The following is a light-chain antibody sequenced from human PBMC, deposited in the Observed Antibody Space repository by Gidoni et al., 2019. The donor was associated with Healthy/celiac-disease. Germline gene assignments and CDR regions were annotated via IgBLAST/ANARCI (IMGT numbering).Light chain of an antibody. Sequence: QSVLTQPPSASGTPGQRVTTSCSGSSSNIGSNTVNWYQQLPGTAPKLLIYSNTQRPSWVPARFSGSNSGTSASLAISGLQSEDEADYYCAAWDDSLNGNLVFGGGTKLTVL. V-gene: IGLV1-44*01. J-gene: IGLJ3*02. CDR1: SSNIGSNT. CDR2: SNT. CDR3: AAWDDSLNGNLV.